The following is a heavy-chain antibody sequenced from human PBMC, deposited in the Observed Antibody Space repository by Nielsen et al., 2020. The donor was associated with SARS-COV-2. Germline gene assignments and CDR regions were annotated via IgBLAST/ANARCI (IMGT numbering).Heavy chain of an antibody. CDR3: ARDRQKRFDC. V-gene: IGHV1-3*01. J-gene: IGHJ4*02. CDR2: INADNGNT. Sequence: ASVKVSCKASGYSFTTYAIHWARQAPGQRLAWMGWINADNGNTSYSQEFQGRVTLNRDTSASTAYMELSSLRSEDTAVYYCARDRQKRFDCWGQGTLVTVSS. CDR1: GYSFTTYA.